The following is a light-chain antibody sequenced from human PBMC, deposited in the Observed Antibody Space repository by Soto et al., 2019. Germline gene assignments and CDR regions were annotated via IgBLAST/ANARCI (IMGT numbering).Light chain of an antibody. CDR3: QQRRNSLT. CDR2: DAS. J-gene: IGKJ4*01. Sequence: EIVVTQSPATLSLSPWERATLSCRASQRISTSLPWYQHKPGQPPRLLSYDASKRAAGIPARFSGSGSGTDFTLTITSLQPEDFAVYYCQQRRNSLTFGGGTKVDIK. V-gene: IGKV3-11*01. CDR1: QRISTS.